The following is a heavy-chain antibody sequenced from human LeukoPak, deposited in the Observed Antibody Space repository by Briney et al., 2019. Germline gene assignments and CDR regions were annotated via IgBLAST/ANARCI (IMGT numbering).Heavy chain of an antibody. CDR3: ARSDGGFDY. CDR2: IINDGSRT. V-gene: IGHV3-74*01. J-gene: IGHJ4*02. CDR1: GFTFSSYW. Sequence: GGSLRLSCAASGFTFSSYWMHWGRQAPGKGLVWVSHIINDGSRTSYADSVKGRFTISRDNAKNTVYLQMNSLRAEDTAVYYCARSDGGFDYWGQGTLVTVSA. D-gene: IGHD5-24*01.